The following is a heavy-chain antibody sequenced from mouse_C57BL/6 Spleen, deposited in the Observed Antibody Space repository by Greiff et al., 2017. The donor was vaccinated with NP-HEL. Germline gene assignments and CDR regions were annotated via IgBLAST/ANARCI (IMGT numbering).Heavy chain of an antibody. J-gene: IGHJ1*03. D-gene: IGHD2-1*01. CDR1: GYTFTDYY. CDR2: INPNNGGT. Sequence: EVKLQQSGPELVKPGASVKISCKASGYTFTDYYMNWVKQSPGKSLEWIGDINPNNGGTSYNQKFKGKATLTVDKSSSTAYMELRSLTSEDSSVYYCARYGNEYFDVWGTGTTVTVSS. V-gene: IGHV1-26*01. CDR3: ARYGNEYFDV.